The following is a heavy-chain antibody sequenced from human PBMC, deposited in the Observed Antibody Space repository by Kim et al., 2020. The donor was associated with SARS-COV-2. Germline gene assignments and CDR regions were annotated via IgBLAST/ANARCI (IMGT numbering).Heavy chain of an antibody. CDR2: IYSGGST. CDR3: ASTRRCSSTSCYDHMESYWYFDL. J-gene: IGHJ2*01. D-gene: IGHD2-2*01. V-gene: IGHV3-53*01. Sequence: GGSLRLSCAASGFTVSSNYMSWVRQAPGKGLEWVSVIYSGGSTYYADSVKGRFTISRDNSKNTLYLQMNSLRAEDTAVYYCASTRRCSSTSCYDHMESYWYFDLWGRGTLVTVSS. CDR1: GFTVSSNY.